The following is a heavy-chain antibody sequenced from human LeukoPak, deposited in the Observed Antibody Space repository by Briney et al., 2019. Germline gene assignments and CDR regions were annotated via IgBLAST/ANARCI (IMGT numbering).Heavy chain of an antibody. CDR1: GGSISSYY. CDR2: IYYSGST. D-gene: IGHD6-13*01. Sequence: SETLSLTCTVSGGSISSYYWSWIRQPPGKGLEWIGSIYYSGSTYYNASLKSRVTMSVDTSKNQFSLKVSSVTAEDTAVYYCARVSISAAAPFDYWGQGTLVTVSS. V-gene: IGHV4-39*07. CDR3: ARVSISAAAPFDY. J-gene: IGHJ4*02.